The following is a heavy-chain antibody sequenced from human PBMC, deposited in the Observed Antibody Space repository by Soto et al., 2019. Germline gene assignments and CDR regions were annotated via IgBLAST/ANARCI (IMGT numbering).Heavy chain of an antibody. D-gene: IGHD2-2*01. CDR2: ISGSGGST. V-gene: IGHV3-23*01. Sequence: GGSLSLSCAASGFTFSSYAMSWVRQAPGKGLEWVSAISGSGGSTYYADSVKGRFTISRDNSKNTLYLQMNSLRAEDTAVYYCAKDPPRIVVVPAAPVNPWGQGTLVTVSS. CDR1: GFTFSSYA. J-gene: IGHJ5*02. CDR3: AKDPPRIVVVPAAPVNP.